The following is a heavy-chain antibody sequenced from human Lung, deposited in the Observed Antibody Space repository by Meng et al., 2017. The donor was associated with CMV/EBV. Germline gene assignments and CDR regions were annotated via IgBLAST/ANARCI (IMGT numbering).Heavy chain of an antibody. CDR2: ISWDGGST. J-gene: IGHJ4*02. Sequence: VVVXPXXXLRLXXVASGFTFDDYTMHWVRQPPGKCLEWVSLISWDGGSTYYADSVEGRFTISRDNMKNSLYLQMNTLTSEDTALYYCARGYDSSGYLDYWGQGTLVTVSS. CDR3: ARGYDSSGYLDY. D-gene: IGHD3-22*01. CDR1: GFTFDDYT. V-gene: IGHV3-43*01.